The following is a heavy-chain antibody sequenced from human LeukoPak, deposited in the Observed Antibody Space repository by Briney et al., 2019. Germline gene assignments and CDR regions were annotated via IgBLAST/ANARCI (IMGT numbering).Heavy chain of an antibody. V-gene: IGHV4-34*01. CDR1: GGSFSGYY. D-gene: IGHD6-13*01. J-gene: IGHJ3*02. CDR2: INHSGST. Sequence: SSETLSLTCAVYGGSFSGYYWSWIRQPPGTGLEWIGEINHSGSTNYNPSLKSRVTISVDTPKNQFSLKLSSVTAADTAVYYCAASIAAAGRLGVFDIWGHGTMVTVSS. CDR3: AASIAAAGRLGVFDI.